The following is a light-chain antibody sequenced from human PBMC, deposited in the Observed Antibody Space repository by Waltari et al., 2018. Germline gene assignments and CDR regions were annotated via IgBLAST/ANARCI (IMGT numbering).Light chain of an antibody. CDR2: DVS. J-gene: IGLJ2*01. CDR1: SSDVGGYTY. Sequence: QSALTQPRSVSGSPGRSVTISCPGTSSDVGGYTYVSWYQQHPGKVPKLIIPDVSDRPSGVPDRFSGSKSGNTASLTISGLQAEDEADYYCYSYAGSYTLIFGGGTRLTVL. CDR3: YSYAGSYTLI. V-gene: IGLV2-11*01.